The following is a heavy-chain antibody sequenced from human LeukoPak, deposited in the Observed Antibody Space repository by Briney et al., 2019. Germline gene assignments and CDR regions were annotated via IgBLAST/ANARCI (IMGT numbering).Heavy chain of an antibody. CDR2: IIPNLGMA. CDR3: ARDLVCTMNCKDS. D-gene: IGHD2-2*01. CDR1: GYTFTSYA. V-gene: IGHV1-69*04. Sequence: SVKVSCKASGYTFTSYAMHWVRQAPGQGLEWMGRIIPNLGMALYAQKFKGRVTITADKSPSTAYMELSSLTSEDTAVYFCARDLVCTMNCKDSWGQGTLVTVS. J-gene: IGHJ4*02.